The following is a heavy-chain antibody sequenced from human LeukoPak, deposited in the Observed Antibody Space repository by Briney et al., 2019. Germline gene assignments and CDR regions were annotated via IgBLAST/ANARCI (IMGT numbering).Heavy chain of an antibody. Sequence: GASVTVSCKASGYTFTSFGISWVRQAPGQGLEWMGWISTYNGYAKYAQNVQGRVTMTTDTSTSTAYMELRSLRSDDTAVYYCARNDSGGYDYWGLGTLVTVSS. CDR1: GYTFTSFG. J-gene: IGHJ4*02. CDR2: ISTYNGYA. D-gene: IGHD2-21*01. CDR3: ARNDSGGYDY. V-gene: IGHV1-18*01.